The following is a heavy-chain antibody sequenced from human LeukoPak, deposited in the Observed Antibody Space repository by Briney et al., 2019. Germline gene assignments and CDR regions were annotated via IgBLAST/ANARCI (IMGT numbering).Heavy chain of an antibody. CDR3: ARDGSGYYDLHNWFDP. CDR1: GGSISSGGYS. D-gene: IGHD3-22*01. V-gene: IGHV4-30-4*07. CDR2: IYYSGST. Sequence: SETLSPTCAVSGGSISSGGYSWSWIRQPPGKGLDWIGYIYYSGSTYYNPSLKSRVTISVDTSKNQFSLKLSSVTAADTAVYYCARDGSGYYDLHNWFDPWGQGTLVTVSS. J-gene: IGHJ5*02.